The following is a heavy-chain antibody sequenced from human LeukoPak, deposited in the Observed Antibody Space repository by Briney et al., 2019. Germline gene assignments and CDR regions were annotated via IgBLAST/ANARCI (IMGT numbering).Heavy chain of an antibody. CDR2: ISAYNGNT. V-gene: IGHV1-18*01. D-gene: IGHD3-3*01. CDR3: ARDGGVLRFLEWLSWFDP. CDR1: GGTFSSYA. Sequence: ASVKVSCKASGGTFSSYAISWVRQAPGQGLEWMGWISAYNGNTNYAQKLQGRVTMTTDTSTSTAYMELRSLRSDDTAVYYCARDGGVLRFLEWLSWFDPWGQGTLVTVSS. J-gene: IGHJ5*02.